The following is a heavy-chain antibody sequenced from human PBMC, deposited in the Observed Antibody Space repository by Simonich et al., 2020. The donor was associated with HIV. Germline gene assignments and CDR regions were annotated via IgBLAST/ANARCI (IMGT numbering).Heavy chain of an antibody. CDR3: ARAFIVGDLRGAFNI. V-gene: IGHV4-34*01. D-gene: IGHD1-26*01. Sequence: QVQLQQWGAGLLKPSETLSLTCAVYGGSFSAYYWSWVRQPPGKGLEWIGEITHRGSTTYNPSLKSRVTISLDTSKHQFSLKLSSVTAADTAVYYCARAFIVGDLRGAFNIWGQGTMVTVSS. CDR1: GGSFSAYY. CDR2: ITHRGST. J-gene: IGHJ3*02.